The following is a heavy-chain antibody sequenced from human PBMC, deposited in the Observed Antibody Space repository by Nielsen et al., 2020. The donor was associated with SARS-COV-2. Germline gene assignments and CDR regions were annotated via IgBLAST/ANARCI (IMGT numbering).Heavy chain of an antibody. CDR2: ISSSSSTI. CDR3: ARPANDFWSGYYAGSYYYYGMDV. D-gene: IGHD3-3*01. J-gene: IGHJ6*02. Sequence: WIRQPPGKGLEWVSYISSSSSTIYYADSVKGRFTISRDNAKNSLYLQMNSLRAEDTAVYYCARPANDFWSGYYAGSYYYYGMDVWGQGTTVTVSS. V-gene: IGHV3-48*01.